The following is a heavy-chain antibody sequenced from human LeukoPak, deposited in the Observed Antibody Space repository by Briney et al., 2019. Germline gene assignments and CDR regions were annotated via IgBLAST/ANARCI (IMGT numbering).Heavy chain of an antibody. CDR3: ARDVGATPGYFDY. CDR2: IYYSGST. Sequence: SETLSLTCTVSGGSISSYYWSWIRQPPGKGLEWIGYIYYSGSTYYNPSLKGRVTISVDTSKNQFSLKLSSVTAADTAVYYCARDVGATPGYFDYWGQGTLVTVSS. V-gene: IGHV4-59*01. CDR1: GGSISSYY. D-gene: IGHD1-26*01. J-gene: IGHJ4*02.